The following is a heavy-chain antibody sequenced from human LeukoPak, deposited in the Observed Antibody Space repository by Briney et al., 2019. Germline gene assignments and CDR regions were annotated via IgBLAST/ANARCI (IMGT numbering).Heavy chain of an antibody. V-gene: IGHV4-4*07. CDR2: FYASGTT. CDR1: GDCITTNY. J-gene: IGHJ5*02. Sequence: SETLSMSCTVWGDCITTNYWSLIGQPAGLGLPWTGRFYASGTTYYNPSVKSRVTISIDTSKNQFSLKLSSVTAADTAVYYCARVAITMVRGAFNWFDPWGQGTLVTVSS. D-gene: IGHD3-10*01. CDR3: ARVAITMVRGAFNWFDP.